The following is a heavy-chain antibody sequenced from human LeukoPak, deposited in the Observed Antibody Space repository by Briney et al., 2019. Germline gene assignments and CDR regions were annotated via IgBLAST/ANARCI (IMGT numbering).Heavy chain of an antibody. V-gene: IGHV4-39*01. CDR2: IYYSGST. D-gene: IGHD1-26*01. Sequence: SETLSLTCTVSGGSISSSSYYWGWIRQPPGKGLEWIGSIYYSGSTYYNPSLKSRVTISVDTSKNQFSLKLSSVTAADTAVYYCARHGSGSYPNRNFDYWGQGTLVTVSS. CDR1: GGSISSSSYY. CDR3: ARHGSGSYPNRNFDY. J-gene: IGHJ4*02.